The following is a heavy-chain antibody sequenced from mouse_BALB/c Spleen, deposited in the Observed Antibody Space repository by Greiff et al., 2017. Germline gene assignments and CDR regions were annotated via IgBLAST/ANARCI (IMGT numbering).Heavy chain of an antibody. V-gene: IGHV1-54*01. CDR3: AYGNYRFAY. CDR1: GYTFSSYW. Sequence: QVQLQQSGAELMKPGASVKISCKATGYTFSSYWIEWVKQRPGQGLEWIGVINPGSGGTNYNEKFKGKATLTADKSSSTAYMQLSSLTSDDSAVYFCAYGNYRFAYWGQGTLVTVSA. J-gene: IGHJ3*01. D-gene: IGHD2-1*01. CDR2: INPGSGGT.